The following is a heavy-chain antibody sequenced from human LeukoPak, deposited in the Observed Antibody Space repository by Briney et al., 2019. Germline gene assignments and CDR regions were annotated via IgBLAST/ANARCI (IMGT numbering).Heavy chain of an antibody. Sequence: PSETLSLTCTVSGGSISNCYWSWIRQPAGKGLEWIGRIYPSGSTNYNPSLKSRVAMSIDTSESQFSLKLTSVTAADTAVYYCARETFFVSPDYYYYYYMDVWGKGTTVTVSS. CDR2: IYPSGST. V-gene: IGHV4-4*07. J-gene: IGHJ6*03. D-gene: IGHD3-3*01. CDR3: ARETFFVSPDYYYYYYMDV. CDR1: GGSISNCY.